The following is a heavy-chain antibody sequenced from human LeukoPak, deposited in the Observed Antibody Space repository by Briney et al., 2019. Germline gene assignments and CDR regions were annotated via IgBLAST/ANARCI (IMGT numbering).Heavy chain of an antibody. CDR1: GFTFSSYA. CDR2: ISYDGSNK. Sequence: GRSLRLSCAASGFTFSSYAMHWVRQAPGKGLEWVAVISYDGSNKYYADSVKGRFTISRDNSKNTLYLQMNRLRAEDTAVYYCARGPEGDCSSTSCYYYYMDVWGKGTTVTVSS. D-gene: IGHD2-2*01. CDR3: ARGPEGDCSSTSCYYYYMDV. V-gene: IGHV3-30*01. J-gene: IGHJ6*03.